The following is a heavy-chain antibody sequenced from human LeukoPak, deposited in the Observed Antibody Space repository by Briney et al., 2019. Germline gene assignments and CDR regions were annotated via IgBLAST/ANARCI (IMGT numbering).Heavy chain of an antibody. Sequence: GGSLRPSCAASGFTVSSHYMSWFRQAPGKGLEWVSIIYSGGSTYYADSVKGRFTISRDNSKNTLYPQMNSLRAEDTAVYYCARDISSGYYDAFDIWGQGTMVTVSS. CDR2: IYSGGST. D-gene: IGHD3-22*01. J-gene: IGHJ3*02. CDR3: ARDISSGYYDAFDI. CDR1: GFTVSSHY. V-gene: IGHV3-66*01.